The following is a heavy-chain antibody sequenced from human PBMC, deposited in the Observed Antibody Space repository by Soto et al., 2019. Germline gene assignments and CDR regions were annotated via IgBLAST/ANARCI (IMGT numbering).Heavy chain of an antibody. CDR1: GFTFSDSY. Sequence: QVQLVESGGGLVKPGGSLRLSCAASGFTFSDSYMSWIRQAPGKGLEWVSYITSSSSYTNYADSVKGRFTISRDNAENSLYLQMNSLRADDTAVYYCARTRSGRVDYWGQGTLVIVSS. V-gene: IGHV3-11*06. J-gene: IGHJ4*02. CDR2: ITSSSSYT. CDR3: ARTRSGRVDY. D-gene: IGHD1-26*01.